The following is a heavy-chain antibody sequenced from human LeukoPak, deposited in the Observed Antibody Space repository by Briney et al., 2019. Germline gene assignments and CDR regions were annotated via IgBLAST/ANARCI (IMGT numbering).Heavy chain of an antibody. V-gene: IGHV1-8*01. Sequence: ASVKVSCKASGYTFTSYDINWVRQAPRQGLEWMGWMNPNSGNTGYAQKFQGRVTMTRNTSISTAYMELSSLRSEDTAVYYCARVEYSSSSGDYWGQGTLVTVSS. CDR1: GYTFTSYD. D-gene: IGHD6-6*01. CDR2: MNPNSGNT. CDR3: ARVEYSSSSGDY. J-gene: IGHJ4*02.